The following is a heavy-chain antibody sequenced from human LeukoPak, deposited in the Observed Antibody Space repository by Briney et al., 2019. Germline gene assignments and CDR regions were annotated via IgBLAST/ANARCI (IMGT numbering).Heavy chain of an antibody. D-gene: IGHD6-13*01. CDR1: GFTFDDYA. J-gene: IGHJ4*02. V-gene: IGHV3-9*01. Sequence: QAGGSLRLSCAASGFTFDDYAMHWVRQAPGKGLEWVSGISWNSGSIGYADSVKGRFTISRDNAKNSLYLQMNSLRAEDTALYYCAKASDSSAVYYFDYWGQGTLVTVSS. CDR2: ISWNSGSI. CDR3: AKASDSSAVYYFDY.